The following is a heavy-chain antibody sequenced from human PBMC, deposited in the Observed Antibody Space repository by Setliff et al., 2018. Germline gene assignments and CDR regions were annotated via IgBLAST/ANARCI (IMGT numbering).Heavy chain of an antibody. D-gene: IGHD6-13*01. CDR3: ARGGMAAANRKGVFEY. Sequence: ASVKVSCKASGYSLTRYYMHWVRQAPGQGREWMGIINPGGGSASYAEKFQGRVTMTRDTSTSTFYMEVNILRSDDTAVYYCARGGMAAANRKGVFEYWGQGTLVTVSS. CDR1: GYSLTRYY. J-gene: IGHJ4*02. CDR2: INPGGGSA. V-gene: IGHV1-46*01.